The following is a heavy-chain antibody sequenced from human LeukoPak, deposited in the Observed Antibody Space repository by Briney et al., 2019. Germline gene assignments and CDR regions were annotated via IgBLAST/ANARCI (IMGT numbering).Heavy chain of an antibody. CDR2: INPNSGGT. Sequence: ASVKVSCKASGYTFTGYYMHWVRQAPGQGLEWMGWINPNSGGTNYAQKFQGRVTMTRDTSISTAYMELSRLRSDDTAVYYCARDGGDTAVIGYDWFDPWGQGTLVTVSS. CDR1: GYTFTGYY. V-gene: IGHV1-2*02. J-gene: IGHJ5*02. D-gene: IGHD5-18*01. CDR3: ARDGGDTAVIGYDWFDP.